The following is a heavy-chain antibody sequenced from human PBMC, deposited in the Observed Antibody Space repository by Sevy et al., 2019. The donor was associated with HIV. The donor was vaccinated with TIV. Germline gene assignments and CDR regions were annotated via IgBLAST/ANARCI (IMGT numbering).Heavy chain of an antibody. V-gene: IGHV4-59*08. J-gene: IGHJ4*02. CDR3: ARQRPYYSDTSGYSRAFDY. CDR1: GGSINGYY. CDR2: MYYSGST. D-gene: IGHD3-22*01. Sequence: SETLSLTCTLSGGSINGYYWSWIRQPPGKGLEWIGYMYYSGSTNYNPSLNSRVTISVDMSKSQFFLDLNSVTAADPAVYYCARQRPYYSDTSGYSRAFDYWGQGTLVTVSS.